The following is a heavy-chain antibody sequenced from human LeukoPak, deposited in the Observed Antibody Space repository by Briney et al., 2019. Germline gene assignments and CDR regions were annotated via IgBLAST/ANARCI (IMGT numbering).Heavy chain of an antibody. D-gene: IGHD3-16*02. V-gene: IGHV4-34*01. Sequence: ASQTLPLTCAGFGVSVSGYGGYYWSWVRQPPGKGLEWIGEINLSGISDYNPSLRSRVTLLVDVSKERFSLRLNSVTAADTAVYYCAILRWDYRGIDYWGQGTLVTVSS. J-gene: IGHJ4*02. CDR1: GVSVSGYGGYY. CDR3: AILRWDYRGIDY. CDR2: INLSGIS.